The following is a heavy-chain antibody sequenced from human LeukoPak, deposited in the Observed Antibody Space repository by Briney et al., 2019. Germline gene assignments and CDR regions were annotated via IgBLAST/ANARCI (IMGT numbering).Heavy chain of an antibody. Sequence: GGSLRLSCAASGFTFSSYAMSWVRQAPGKGLEWVSAISGSGGSTYYADSVKGRFTIPRDNSKNTLYLQMNSLRAEDTAVYYCAKDQGGSSSWYSKFDYWGQGTLVTVSS. D-gene: IGHD6-13*01. CDR3: AKDQGGSSSWYSKFDY. J-gene: IGHJ4*02. CDR2: ISGSGGST. V-gene: IGHV3-23*01. CDR1: GFTFSSYA.